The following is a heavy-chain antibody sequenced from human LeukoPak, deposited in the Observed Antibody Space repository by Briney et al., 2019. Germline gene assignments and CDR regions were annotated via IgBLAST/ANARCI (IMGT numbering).Heavy chain of an antibody. Sequence: GSSVKVSCKASGGTFSSYAISWVRQAPGQGLERMGWISAYNGNTNYAQKLQGRVTMTTDTSTSTAYMELRSLRSDDTAVYYCARDTLRYFDWLLGDYWGQGTLVTVSS. CDR2: ISAYNGNT. J-gene: IGHJ4*02. CDR1: GGTFSSYA. CDR3: ARDTLRYFDWLLGDY. D-gene: IGHD3-9*01. V-gene: IGHV1-18*01.